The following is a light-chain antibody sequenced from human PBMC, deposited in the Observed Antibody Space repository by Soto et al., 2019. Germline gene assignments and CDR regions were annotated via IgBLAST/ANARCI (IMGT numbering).Light chain of an antibody. Sequence: DIQLTQSPSTLSRSVGDRVTITCRASQTISSWLAWYQQKPGKAPKLLIYKASTLTSGVPARFSGSGSGTEFTLTISSLEPDDFAAYYCQHYNSYSEAFGQGTKVDI. CDR1: QTISSW. CDR2: KAS. CDR3: QHYNSYSEA. V-gene: IGKV1-5*03. J-gene: IGKJ1*01.